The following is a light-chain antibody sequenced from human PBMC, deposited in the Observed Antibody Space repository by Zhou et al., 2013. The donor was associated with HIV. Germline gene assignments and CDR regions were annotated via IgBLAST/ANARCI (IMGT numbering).Light chain of an antibody. J-gene: IGKJ4*01. V-gene: IGKV3-11*01. Sequence: EIVLTQSPATLSLSPGETATLSCRASQAVRRYVAWYQQRPGQAPRLLIYGASTRATGIPDRFSGSGSGTDFTLTISRLEPEDFAVYYCQQADTFGGGTKVEIK. CDR1: QAVRRY. CDR3: QQADT. CDR2: GAS.